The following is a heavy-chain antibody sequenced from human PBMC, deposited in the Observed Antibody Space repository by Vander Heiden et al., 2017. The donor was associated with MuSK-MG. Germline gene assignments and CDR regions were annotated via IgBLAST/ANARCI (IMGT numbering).Heavy chain of an antibody. V-gene: IGHV3-73*01. CDR2: IRTKNNKYAT. J-gene: IGHJ4*02. Sequence: EVQLVESGGGLVQHGGSLKLSCAASGFTFSGYAMHWVRQASGKGREWIGRIRTKNNKYATADAASLKGRFTISRDDSKDTAYMKMSSLRTEDTAVYYCTLRVEGTDYWGQGTLVTVSS. CDR3: TLRVEGTDY. CDR1: GFTFSGYA. D-gene: IGHD3-10*01.